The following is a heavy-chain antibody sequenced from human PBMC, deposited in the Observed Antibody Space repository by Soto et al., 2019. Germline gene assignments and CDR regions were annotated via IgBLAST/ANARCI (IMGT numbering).Heavy chain of an antibody. V-gene: IGHV1-8*01. Sequence: ASVKVSCKASGYTFTSYDIYWVRQATGQELEWMGWMNPNTGNSGYAQKFKGRVTMTSDTSISTAHMELSSLRSEDTAVYYCARRAETNGWNGFGADKYYFDFWGQGTLVTVSS. D-gene: IGHD1-1*01. CDR3: ARRAETNGWNGFGADKYYFDF. J-gene: IGHJ4*02. CDR2: MNPNTGNS. CDR1: GYTFTSYD.